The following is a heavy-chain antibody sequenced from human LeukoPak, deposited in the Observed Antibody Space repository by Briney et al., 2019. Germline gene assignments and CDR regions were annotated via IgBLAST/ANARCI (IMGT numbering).Heavy chain of an antibody. D-gene: IGHD3-10*01. J-gene: IGHJ5*02. V-gene: IGHV3-30*04. CDR3: ARPPMVRGVIRTREVIDP. Sequence: GGSLRLSCAASGFTFSSYAMHWVRQAPGKGLEWVAVISYDGSNKYYADSVKGRFTISRDNSKNTLYLQMNSLRAEDTAVYYCARPPMVRGVIRTREVIDPWGQGTLVTVSS. CDR2: ISYDGSNK. CDR1: GFTFSSYA.